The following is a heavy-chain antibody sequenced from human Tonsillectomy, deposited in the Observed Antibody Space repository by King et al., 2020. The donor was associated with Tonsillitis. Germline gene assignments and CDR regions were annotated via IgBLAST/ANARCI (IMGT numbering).Heavy chain of an antibody. CDR2: IRYDGSNK. CDR3: AKPDFLSGKGMDV. D-gene: IGHD3-3*01. Sequence: VQLVESGGGVVQPGGSLRLSCAASGFTFSSYGMHWVRQAPGKGLEWVAFIRYDGSNKYYADSVKGRFTISRDNSNKTMYLQMNSLRAEDTAVYYCAKPDFLSGKGMDVWGQGTTVTVSS. J-gene: IGHJ6*02. V-gene: IGHV3-30*02. CDR1: GFTFSSYG.